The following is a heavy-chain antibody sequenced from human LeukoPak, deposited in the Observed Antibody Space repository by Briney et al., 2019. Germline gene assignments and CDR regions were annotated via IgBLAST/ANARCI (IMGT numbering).Heavy chain of an antibody. CDR3: AEEYSSSWYDY. V-gene: IGHV3-7*01. CDR1: GFTFSSYW. Sequence: GGSLRLSCAASGFTFSSYWMSWVRQAPGKGLEWVANIKQDGSEKYYVDFVKGRFTISRDNAKNSLYLQMNSLRAEDTAMYYCAEEYSSSWYDYWGQGTLVTVSS. J-gene: IGHJ4*02. CDR2: IKQDGSEK. D-gene: IGHD6-13*01.